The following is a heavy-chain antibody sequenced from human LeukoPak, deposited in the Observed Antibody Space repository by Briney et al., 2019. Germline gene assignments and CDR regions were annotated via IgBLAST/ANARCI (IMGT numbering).Heavy chain of an antibody. Sequence: SETLSLTCTVSGDSIISYYWSWIRQPPGKGLEWIGHIYYRGNTNYNPSLESRVTISVDTSKNQFSLKLTSVIAADTAVYYCARAGLAFDIWGQGTLVTVSS. CDR2: IYYRGNT. CDR1: GDSIISYY. J-gene: IGHJ3*02. V-gene: IGHV4-59*01. CDR3: ARAGLAFDI.